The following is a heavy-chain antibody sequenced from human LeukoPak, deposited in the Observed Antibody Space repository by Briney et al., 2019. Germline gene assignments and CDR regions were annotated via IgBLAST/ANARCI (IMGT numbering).Heavy chain of an antibody. CDR1: GFTFDHYA. D-gene: IGHD3-22*01. V-gene: IGHV3-9*01. Sequence: AGGSLRLSRAGSGFTFDHYAMPWVRQAPGEGLEWVSGINENSGSIGYADSVKGRFTISRDNARNSLFLQMNSLRTEDTALYYCARWIVGFDSWGQGTLVTVSS. CDR3: ARWIVGFDS. CDR2: INENSGSI. J-gene: IGHJ4*02.